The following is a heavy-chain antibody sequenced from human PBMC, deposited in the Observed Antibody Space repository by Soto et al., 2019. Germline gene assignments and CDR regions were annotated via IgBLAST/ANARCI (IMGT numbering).Heavy chain of an antibody. CDR2: IRSKAISYAT. V-gene: IGHV3-73*02. Sequence: EVQLVESGGGLVQPGGSLKLSCAASGFTFSGSAMHWVRQASGKGLEWVGRIRSKAISYATAYAASVKGRFTISRDDSKNTAYLQMNSLKTEDTAVYYCTQIYSGDGYYYYYGMDVWGQGTTVTVSS. D-gene: IGHD2-21*01. CDR3: TQIYSGDGYYYYYGMDV. CDR1: GFTFSGSA. J-gene: IGHJ6*02.